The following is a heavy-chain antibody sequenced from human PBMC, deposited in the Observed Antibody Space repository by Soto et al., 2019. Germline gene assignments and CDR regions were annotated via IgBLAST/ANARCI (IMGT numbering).Heavy chain of an antibody. CDR3: AKGPPWVEGFDY. CDR2: ISEDGTKK. CDR1: GFTFSDFA. J-gene: IGHJ4*02. D-gene: IGHD2-15*01. Sequence: QVQLVESGGGVVQPGRSLRLSCAASGFTFSDFAMQWVRQAPGKGLEWVAVISEDGTKKDYGDSVKGRFTISRDNSKSAQYLQMNNLRVEDTAVYYCAKGPPWVEGFDYWGQGTLVTV. V-gene: IGHV3-30*18.